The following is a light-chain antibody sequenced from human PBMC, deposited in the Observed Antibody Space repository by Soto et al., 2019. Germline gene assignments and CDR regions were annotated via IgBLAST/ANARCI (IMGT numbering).Light chain of an antibody. CDR2: GAS. J-gene: IGKJ1*01. V-gene: IGKV3-15*01. CDR1: QSVSSN. Sequence: EIVMTQSPATLSVSPGERATLSCRASQSVSSNLAWYQQKPGQAPRLLIYGASTRATGIPARFSGSGSGTEFTLTISSLQPEDFAVYYCPQYNNWPRTFGQGTKVEIK. CDR3: PQYNNWPRT.